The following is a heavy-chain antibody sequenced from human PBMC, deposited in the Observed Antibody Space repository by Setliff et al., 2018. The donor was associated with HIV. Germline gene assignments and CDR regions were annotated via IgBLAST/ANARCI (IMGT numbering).Heavy chain of an antibody. Sequence: SETLSLTCTVSGGSITTGSYYWSWIRQPAGKGLEWIGHIYTSGSTNYNPSLKSRVTISVDTSKNQFSLKLSSVAAADTAVYYCARGNNGYYYDSSGYYHWGQGTLVTVSS. CDR1: GGSITTGSYY. CDR3: ARGNNGYYYDSSGYYH. D-gene: IGHD3-22*01. J-gene: IGHJ5*02. V-gene: IGHV4-61*09. CDR2: IYTSGST.